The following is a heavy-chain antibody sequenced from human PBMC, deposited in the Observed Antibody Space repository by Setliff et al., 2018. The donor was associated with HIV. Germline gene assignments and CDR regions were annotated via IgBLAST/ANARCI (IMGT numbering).Heavy chain of an antibody. V-gene: IGHV3-13*01. Sequence: GGSLRLSCAASGFTFSSYDMHWVRQATGKGLEWVSAIGTAGDTYYPGSVKCRFTISREHAKNSLYLQMNSLRAGDTAVYYCARARDSSGYYPGAFDIWGQGTMVTVSS. CDR2: IGTAGDT. CDR1: GFTFSSYD. J-gene: IGHJ3*02. CDR3: ARARDSSGYYPGAFDI. D-gene: IGHD3-22*01.